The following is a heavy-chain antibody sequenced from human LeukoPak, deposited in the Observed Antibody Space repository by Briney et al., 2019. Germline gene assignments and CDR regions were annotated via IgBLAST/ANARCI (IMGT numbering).Heavy chain of an antibody. CDR1: GFIFSHHG. CDR3: ARDAQRGFDYSNSLKY. CDR2: IWSDGTNS. J-gene: IGHJ4*01. V-gene: IGHV3-33*01. Sequence: ARSLRLSCSASGFIFSHHGMPWVRQAPAKGLERVAVIWSDGTNSFYAGSVKGRFTISRDNSQNSVFLQMNSLRVEDTAMYYCARDAQRGFDYSNSLKYWGHGTLVTVSS. D-gene: IGHD4-11*01.